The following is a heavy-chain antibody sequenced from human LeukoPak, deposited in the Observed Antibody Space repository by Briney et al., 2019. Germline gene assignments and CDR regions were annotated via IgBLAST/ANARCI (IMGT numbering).Heavy chain of an antibody. Sequence: GGSLRLSCAASGFTFSRHWMDWVRQAPGKGLEWVSSISSSSSYIFYADSVRGRFTISRDNAKNSLYLQMNSLRAEDTAVYYCARDGLEAKFDYWGQGTLVTVSS. CDR2: ISSSSSYI. CDR3: ARDGLEAKFDY. V-gene: IGHV3-21*01. J-gene: IGHJ4*02. D-gene: IGHD3-16*01. CDR1: GFTFSRHW.